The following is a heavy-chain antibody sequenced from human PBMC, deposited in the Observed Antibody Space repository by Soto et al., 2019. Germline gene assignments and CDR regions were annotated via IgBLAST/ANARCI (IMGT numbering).Heavy chain of an antibody. V-gene: IGHV1-69*13. Sequence: SVKVSCKASGGTFSSYAISWVRQAPGQGLEWMGGIIPIFGTANYAQKFQGRVTITADESTSTAYMELSSLRSEDTAVYYCARGPYYDILTGRAAYYYYYGMDVWGQGTTVTVSS. CDR1: GGTFSSYA. J-gene: IGHJ6*02. CDR2: IIPIFGTA. CDR3: ARGPYYDILTGRAAYYYYYGMDV. D-gene: IGHD3-9*01.